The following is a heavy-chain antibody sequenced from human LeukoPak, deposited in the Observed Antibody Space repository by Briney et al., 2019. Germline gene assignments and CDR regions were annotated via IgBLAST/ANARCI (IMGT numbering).Heavy chain of an antibody. J-gene: IGHJ4*02. CDR1: GGSISSHY. V-gene: IGHV4-59*08. Sequence: PSGTLSLTCTVSGGSISSHYWSWIRQPPGKGLEWIGYIYYSGSTNYNPSLKSRVTISVDTSKNQFSLKLSSVTAADTAVYYCARHRGSEFDYWGQGTLVTVSS. CDR2: IYYSGST. CDR3: ARHRGSEFDY. D-gene: IGHD3-10*01.